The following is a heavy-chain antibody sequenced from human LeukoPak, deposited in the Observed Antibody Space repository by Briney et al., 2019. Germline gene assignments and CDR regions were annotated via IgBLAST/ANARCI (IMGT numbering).Heavy chain of an antibody. CDR2: ISAYNGNT. D-gene: IGHD3-3*01. V-gene: IGHV1-18*01. J-gene: IGHJ5*02. CDR1: GYTFTSYG. Sequence: ASVKVSCKASGYTFTSYGISWVRQAPGQGLEWMGWISAYNGNTNYAQKLQGRVTMTTDTSTSTAYMELRSLRSDDTAVYYCARELRPYYDFWSGYLVFDPWGQGTLVTVSS. CDR3: ARELRPYYDFWSGYLVFDP.